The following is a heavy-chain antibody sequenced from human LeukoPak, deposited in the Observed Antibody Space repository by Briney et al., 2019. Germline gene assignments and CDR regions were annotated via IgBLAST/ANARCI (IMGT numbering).Heavy chain of an antibody. D-gene: IGHD5-18*01. V-gene: IGHV4-61*03. CDR2: VYYRGST. CDR1: GGSISSTSYY. CDR3: ARHSSAIHLYLDFDY. Sequence: PSETLSLTCTVSGGSISSTSYYWSWIRQPPGKGLEWIGYVYYRGSTNYNPSLKSRVTISVDTSKNHFSLRLSSVTAADTAVYYCARHSSAIHLYLDFDYWGQGTLVTVSS. J-gene: IGHJ4*02.